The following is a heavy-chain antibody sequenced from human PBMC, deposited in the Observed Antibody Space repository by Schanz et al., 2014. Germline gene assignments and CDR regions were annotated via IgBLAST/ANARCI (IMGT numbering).Heavy chain of an antibody. J-gene: IGHJ5*02. Sequence: GPEVREPGASVKVSCKASGYTFHNYYRHCARQAPGQRAEWLGVIRPSTGRPTYAPKVQDRVSSSRDTYRTTVCIELNSRRSEDTAIYYCTRAGSNYVLNWLRTWGEGSVXIVSA. CDR1: GYTFHNYY. D-gene: IGHD3-10*02. V-gene: IGHV1-46*02. CDR3: TRAGSNYVLNWLRT. CDR2: IRPSTGRP.